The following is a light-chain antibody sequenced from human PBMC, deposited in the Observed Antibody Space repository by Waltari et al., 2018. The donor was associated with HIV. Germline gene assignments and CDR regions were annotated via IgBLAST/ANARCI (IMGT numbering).Light chain of an antibody. CDR1: SSNIGNNF. CDR2: RKD. CDR3: ATWDDSLNSFLV. V-gene: IGLV1-47*01. J-gene: IGLJ3*02. Sequence: QSVLTQPPSASGTPGQRVVISCSGGSSNIGNNFVYWYQQLPGSTPKFLIYRKDERPPGVFYRFSGSKAGTSASLAISVLRSEDEADYYCATWDDSLNSFLVFGGGTKVTVL.